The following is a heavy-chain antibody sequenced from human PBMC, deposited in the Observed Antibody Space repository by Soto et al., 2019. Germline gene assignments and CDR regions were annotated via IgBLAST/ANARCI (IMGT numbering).Heavy chain of an antibody. V-gene: IGHV3-15*07. CDR3: TRGRYSSSWSESTYGMDV. J-gene: IGHJ6*02. Sequence: PGGSLRLSCAASGFTFSNAWMNWVRQAPGKGLEWVGRIKSKTDGGTTEYAASVKGRFTISRDDSKSIAYLQMNSLKTEDTAMYYCTRGRYSSSWSESTYGMDVWGQGTTVTVSS. D-gene: IGHD6-13*01. CDR1: GFTFSNAW. CDR2: IKSKTDGGTT.